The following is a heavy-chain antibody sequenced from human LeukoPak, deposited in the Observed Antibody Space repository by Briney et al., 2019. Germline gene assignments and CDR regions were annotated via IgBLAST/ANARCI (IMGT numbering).Heavy chain of an antibody. D-gene: IGHD2-15*01. V-gene: IGHV4-39*01. CDR3: ARQNAVVVAATRDY. J-gene: IGHJ4*02. CDR1: GGSISSSSYY. CDR2: IYYSGST. Sequence: PSETLSLTCTVSGGSISSSSYYWGWIRQPPGKGLEWIGSIYYSGSTYYNPSLKSRVTISVDTSKNQFSLKLSSVTAAGTAVYYCARQNAVVVAATRDYWGQGTLVTVSS.